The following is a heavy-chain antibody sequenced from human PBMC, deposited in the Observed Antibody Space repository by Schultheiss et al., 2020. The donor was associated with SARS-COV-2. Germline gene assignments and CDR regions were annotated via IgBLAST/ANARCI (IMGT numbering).Heavy chain of an antibody. Sequence: SQTLSLTCTVSGGSISSYYWSWIRQPPGKELEWIGYIYYSGSTNYNPSLKSRVTISVDTSKNQFSLKLSSVTAADTAVYFCAREYGEAFDYWGQGTLVTVSS. CDR2: IYYSGST. D-gene: IGHD2-8*01. J-gene: IGHJ4*02. V-gene: IGHV4-59*01. CDR3: AREYGEAFDY. CDR1: GGSISSYY.